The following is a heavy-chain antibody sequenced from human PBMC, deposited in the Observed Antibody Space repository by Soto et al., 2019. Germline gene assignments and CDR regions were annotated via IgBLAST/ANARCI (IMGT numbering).Heavy chain of an antibody. D-gene: IGHD3-16*01. CDR2: ISAYNGNT. CDR3: GRGGTPIDY. Sequence: QVQLVQSGAEVKKPGASVKVSCKASGYTFTNFGISWVRQAPGQGLEWMGWISAYNGNTNYAQKFQGRVTMTTDTSTSSAYMEVTSLRFYDAAVYYCGRGGTPIDYWGQGTLVTGSS. J-gene: IGHJ4*02. V-gene: IGHV1-18*01. CDR1: GYTFTNFG.